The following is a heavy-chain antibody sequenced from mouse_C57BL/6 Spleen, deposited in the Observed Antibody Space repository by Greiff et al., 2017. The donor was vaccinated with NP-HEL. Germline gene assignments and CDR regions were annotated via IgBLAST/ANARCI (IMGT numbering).Heavy chain of an antibody. CDR3: ARTTVVATGGDY. Sequence: QVQLQQPGAELVKPGASVKMSCKASGYTFTSYWITWVKQRPGQGLEWIGDIYPGSGSTNYNEKFKSKATLTVDTSSSIAYMQLSSLTSEDSAVYYCARTTVVATGGDYWGQGTTLTVSS. D-gene: IGHD1-1*01. CDR1: GYTFTSYW. J-gene: IGHJ2*01. CDR2: IYPGSGST. V-gene: IGHV1-55*01.